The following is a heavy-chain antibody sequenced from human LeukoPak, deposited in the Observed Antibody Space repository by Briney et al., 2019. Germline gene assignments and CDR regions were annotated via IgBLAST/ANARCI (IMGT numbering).Heavy chain of an antibody. CDR3: ASGSVDFCSSTIRPLYYFHH. Sequence: SQTLSLTCTVSGGSISSGDYYWSWIRQPPGKGLEWIGYIYYSGSTYYNPSLKSRVTISVDTSKNQFSLKLSSVTAADTALYHCASGSVDFCSSTIRPLYYFHHWGQGTLVTVSS. D-gene: IGHD2-2*01. CDR1: GGSISSGDYY. CDR2: IYYSGST. J-gene: IGHJ4*02. V-gene: IGHV4-30-4*01.